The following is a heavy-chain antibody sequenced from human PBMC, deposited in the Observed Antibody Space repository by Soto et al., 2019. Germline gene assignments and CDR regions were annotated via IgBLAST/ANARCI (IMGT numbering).Heavy chain of an antibody. CDR3: ARWYCSGGSCLRGAYYFDY. CDR1: GGSTSSGGYY. J-gene: IGHJ4*02. D-gene: IGHD2-15*01. V-gene: IGHV4-31*03. Sequence: QVQLQESGPGLVKPSQTLSLTCTVSGGSTSSGGYYWSWIRQHPGKGLEWIGYIYYSGSTYYNPSLKSRVTISVDTSKNQFSLKLSSVTAADTAVYYCARWYCSGGSCLRGAYYFDYWGQGTLVTVSS. CDR2: IYYSGST.